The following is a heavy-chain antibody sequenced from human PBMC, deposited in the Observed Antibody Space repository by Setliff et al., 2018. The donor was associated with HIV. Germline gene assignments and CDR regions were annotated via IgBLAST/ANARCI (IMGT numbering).Heavy chain of an antibody. Sequence: SETLSLTCTVAGDSVSSASYYWSWIRQPPGKGLEWIGYIYYSGTTKYNPTLKSRVTISVDTSKNQFSLKLSSVTAADTPVYYCASEAWTSYRSSPGYYYYYMDVWGKGTTVTAP. CDR2: IYYSGTT. D-gene: IGHD6-6*01. V-gene: IGHV4-61*01. CDR1: GDSVSSASYY. CDR3: ASEAWTSYRSSPGYYYYYMDV. J-gene: IGHJ6*03.